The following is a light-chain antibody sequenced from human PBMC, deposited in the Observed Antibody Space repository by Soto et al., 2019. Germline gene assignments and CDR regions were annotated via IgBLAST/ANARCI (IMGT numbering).Light chain of an antibody. CDR1: QSISSY. J-gene: IGKJ5*01. CDR3: QQSYITPPIT. V-gene: IGKV1-39*01. Sequence: DIQVTQSPSSLSASVGDRVTITCRASQSISSYLNWYQQKPGKAPKLLIYAASSLQCGVPSRFSGSGSGTDFTLTISSLQPEDFATYYCQQSYITPPITFGQGTRLEIK. CDR2: AAS.